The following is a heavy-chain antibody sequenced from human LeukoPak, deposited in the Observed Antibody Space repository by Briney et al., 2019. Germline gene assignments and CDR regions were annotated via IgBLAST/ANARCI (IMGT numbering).Heavy chain of an antibody. V-gene: IGHV3-23*01. Sequence: GGSLRLSCAVPGFTYSNYAMNWARQAPGKGLEWGSAISHSGDRTYFADSVKGRFTISRDNAKNTLYLQMNSLRAEDTAIYYCAKGGGAYGGIDYWGQGTLVTVSS. CDR3: AKGGGAYGGIDY. CDR2: ISHSGDRT. CDR1: GFTYSNYA. D-gene: IGHD4-23*01. J-gene: IGHJ4*02.